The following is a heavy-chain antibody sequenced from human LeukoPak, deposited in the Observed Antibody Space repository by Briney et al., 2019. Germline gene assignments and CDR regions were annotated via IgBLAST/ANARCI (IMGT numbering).Heavy chain of an antibody. Sequence: GASVKVSCKASGYTFTSYGISWVRQAPGQGLEWMGWISAYNGNTNYAQKLQGRVTMTTDTSTSTAYMELRSLRSDDTAVCYCARDRMIAVAGTPPDYWGQGTLVTVSS. CDR1: GYTFTSYG. D-gene: IGHD6-19*01. V-gene: IGHV1-18*01. J-gene: IGHJ4*02. CDR3: ARDRMIAVAGTPPDY. CDR2: ISAYNGNT.